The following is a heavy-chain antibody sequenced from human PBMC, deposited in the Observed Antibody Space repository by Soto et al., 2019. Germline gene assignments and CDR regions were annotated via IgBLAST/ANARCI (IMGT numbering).Heavy chain of an antibody. D-gene: IGHD3-10*01. CDR3: IGSFPF. Sequence: HPGGSMRLSCAASGFTFSSYCMSWVRQAPGKGLEWVGFIRSQPYGGTTQYAASVRGRFTISRDDSKGIAYLQMNSLKSEDSGVYYCIGSFPFWGQGTLVTVSS. V-gene: IGHV3-49*04. J-gene: IGHJ1*01. CDR1: GFTFSSYC. CDR2: IRSQPYGGTT.